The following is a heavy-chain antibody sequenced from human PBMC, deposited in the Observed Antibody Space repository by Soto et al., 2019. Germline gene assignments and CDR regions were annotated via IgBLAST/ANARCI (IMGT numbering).Heavy chain of an antibody. D-gene: IGHD3-3*01. J-gene: IGHJ3*02. CDR2: INPSGGST. CDR1: GYTFTSYY. V-gene: IGHV1-46*01. Sequence: ASVKVSCKASGYTFTSYYMHWVRQAPGQGLEWMGIINPSGGSTSYAQKFQERVTITRDMSTSTAYMELSSLRSEDTAVYYCAAASYYDFWSGSDAFDIWGQGTMVTVSS. CDR3: AAASYYDFWSGSDAFDI.